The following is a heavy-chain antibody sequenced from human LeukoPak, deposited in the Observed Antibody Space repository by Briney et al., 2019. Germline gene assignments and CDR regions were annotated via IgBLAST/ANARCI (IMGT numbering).Heavy chain of an antibody. Sequence: GESLRLSCTASGGTFSTYSRSWVRQAPGKGLEWIASISSSSTYIFYADSVKGRFTIPKDNAKNPLYLQMNSLRAEDTAIYYCTRDQGAGTYRSYGMDVWGQGTSVTVSS. J-gene: IGHJ6*02. CDR1: GGTFSTYS. CDR3: TRDQGAGTYRSYGMDV. D-gene: IGHD3-10*01. CDR2: ISSSSTYI. V-gene: IGHV3-21*01.